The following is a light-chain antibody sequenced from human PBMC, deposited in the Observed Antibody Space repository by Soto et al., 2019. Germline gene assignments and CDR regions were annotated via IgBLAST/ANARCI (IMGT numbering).Light chain of an antibody. CDR1: QSVSSNY. J-gene: IGKJ2*01. V-gene: IGKV3-20*01. CDR3: QQYGSSYT. CDR2: GAS. Sequence: EIVLTQSPGTLSLSPEERATLSCRASQSVSSNYLAWYQQKPGQATRLLIYGASIRATGLPDRFSGSGSGTDFTLNISRLEPEDLSVYYCQQYGSSYTFGQGTKMETK.